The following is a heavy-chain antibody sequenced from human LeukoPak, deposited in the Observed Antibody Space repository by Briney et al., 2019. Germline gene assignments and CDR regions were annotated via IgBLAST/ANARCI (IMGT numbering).Heavy chain of an antibody. V-gene: IGHV3-21*01. CDR2: ISSSSNYI. CDR1: GFIFGSQS. D-gene: IGHD6-6*01. J-gene: IGHJ4*02. Sequence: PGGSLRLSCAASGFIFGSQSMNWVRQAPGKGLEWVSSISSSSNYIYYADSVKGRFTISRDNAKNSLYLQMNSLRAEDTAVYYCARDRDSSSPFDYWGQGTLVTVSS. CDR3: ARDRDSSSPFDY.